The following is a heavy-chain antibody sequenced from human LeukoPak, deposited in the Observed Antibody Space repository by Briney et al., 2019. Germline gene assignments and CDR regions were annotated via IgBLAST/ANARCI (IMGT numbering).Heavy chain of an antibody. Sequence: VASVKVSCKASGYTFTGYYMHWVRQAPGQGLEWMGWINPNSGGTNYAQKFQGRVTMTRDTSISTAYMELSRLRPDDTAVYYCANTMGSSSHPFDYWGQGTLVTVSS. CDR2: INPNSGGT. V-gene: IGHV1-2*02. D-gene: IGHD6-13*01. J-gene: IGHJ4*02. CDR3: ANTMGSSSHPFDY. CDR1: GYTFTGYY.